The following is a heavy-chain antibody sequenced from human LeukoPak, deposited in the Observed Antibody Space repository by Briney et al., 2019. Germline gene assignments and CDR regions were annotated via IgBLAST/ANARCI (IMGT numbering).Heavy chain of an antibody. CDR3: ARREAVAGTEDFLDY. V-gene: IGHV5-51*01. J-gene: IGHJ4*02. Sequence: GESLKISCKGSGYSVTSYWIGWVRQMPGKGLEWMGIIYPGDSDTRYSPSFQGQVTISADRSISTAYLQWSSLKASDTAIYYCARREAVAGTEDFLDYWGQGTLVTVSS. CDR2: IYPGDSDT. D-gene: IGHD6-19*01. CDR1: GYSVTSYW.